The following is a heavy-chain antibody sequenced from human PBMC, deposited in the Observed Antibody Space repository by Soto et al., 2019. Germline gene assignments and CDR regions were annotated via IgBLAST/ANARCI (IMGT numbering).Heavy chain of an antibody. Sequence: GGSLRLSCLASGFGFSGYSMHWVRQAPGKGLDWVAVIKHDGSEIYYADSVKGRFTISKDDSKNTLHLQMNALRVDDTALYYCVRVGWGYSYGNGMDGWGQGTTVTVSS. D-gene: IGHD5-18*01. CDR3: VRVGWGYSYGNGMDG. CDR1: GFGFSGYS. J-gene: IGHJ6*02. CDR2: IKHDGSEI. V-gene: IGHV3-30-3*01.